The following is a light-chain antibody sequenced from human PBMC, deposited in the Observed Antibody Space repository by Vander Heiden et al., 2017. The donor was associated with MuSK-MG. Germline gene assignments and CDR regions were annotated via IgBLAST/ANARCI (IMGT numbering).Light chain of an antibody. Sequence: VLTQSPGPLSLSPGERATLSCRASQSVSSSYLAWYQQKPGQAPRLLIYGASSRATGIPDRFSGSGSGTDFTLTISRLEPEDFAVYYCQQDGSSPQTFGQGTKVEIK. CDR2: GAS. V-gene: IGKV3-20*01. CDR3: QQDGSSPQT. J-gene: IGKJ1*01. CDR1: QSVSSSY.